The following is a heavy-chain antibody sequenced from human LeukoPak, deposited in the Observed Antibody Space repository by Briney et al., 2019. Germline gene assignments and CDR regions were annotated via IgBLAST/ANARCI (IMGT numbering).Heavy chain of an antibody. CDR2: ITGSGGNT. CDR1: GFTFSAYS. D-gene: IGHD3-9*01. CDR3: AKWGDYDVLTGYYVSDY. J-gene: IGHJ4*02. V-gene: IGHV3-23*01. Sequence: GGSLRLSCAASGFTFSAYSMSWVRQAPGKGLEWVSAITGSGGNTYYADSVKGRFTISRDNSKNTVFLQMNSLRAEDTAVYYCAKWGDYDVLTGYYVSDYWGQGTLVTVSS.